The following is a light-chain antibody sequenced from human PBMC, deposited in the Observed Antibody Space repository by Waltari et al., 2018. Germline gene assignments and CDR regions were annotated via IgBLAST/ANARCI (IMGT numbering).Light chain of an antibody. J-gene: IGKJ4*01. CDR2: LGS. Sequence: DIVMTQSPLYLPVTPGEPASLSCSSSQILLHSNGYNYLDWYLQKPGQSPQLLIYLGSNRASGVPDRFSGSGSGTDFTLKISRVEAEDVGVYYCMQALQTPLTFGGGTKVEIK. CDR3: MQALQTPLT. V-gene: IGKV2-28*01. CDR1: QILLHSNGYNY.